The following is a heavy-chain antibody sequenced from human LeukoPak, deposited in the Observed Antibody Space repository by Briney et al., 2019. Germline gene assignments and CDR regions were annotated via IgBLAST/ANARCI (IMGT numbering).Heavy chain of an antibody. CDR2: IYYSGNT. CDR1: GGSISSSNYY. D-gene: IGHD3-10*01. CDR3: ARAILWFGETGFDY. J-gene: IGHJ4*02. V-gene: IGHV4-39*07. Sequence: SETLSLTCTVSGGSISSSNYYWGWIRQPPGKGLEWIGSIYYSGNTYYNPSLKSRLTISVDTSKNQFSLKLSSVTAADTAVYYCARAILWFGETGFDYWGQGTLVTVSS.